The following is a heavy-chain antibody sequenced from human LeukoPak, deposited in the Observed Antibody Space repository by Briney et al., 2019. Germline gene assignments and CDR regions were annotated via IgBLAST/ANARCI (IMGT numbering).Heavy chain of an antibody. D-gene: IGHD6-6*01. CDR3: ARGDEYSSSAGDY. Sequence: PGGSLRLSCAASGFTFDDYAMHWVRQAPGKGLEWVSGISWNSGSIGYADSVKGRFTISRDNAKNSLYLQMNSLRAEDTAVYYCARGDEYSSSAGDYWGQGTLVTVSS. V-gene: IGHV3-9*01. J-gene: IGHJ4*02. CDR2: ISWNSGSI. CDR1: GFTFDDYA.